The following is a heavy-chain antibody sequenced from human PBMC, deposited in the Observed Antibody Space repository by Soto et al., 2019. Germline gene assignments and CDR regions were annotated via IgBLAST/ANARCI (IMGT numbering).Heavy chain of an antibody. J-gene: IGHJ4*02. CDR3: AGGPDSSGYYSCAFDY. CDR1: GGTFSSYA. V-gene: IGHV1-69*12. CDR2: IIPIFGTA. D-gene: IGHD3-22*01. Sequence: QVQLVQSGAEVKKPGSSVKVSCKASGGTFSSYAISWVRQAPGQGLEWMGGIIPIFGTANYAQKFQGGVTMTADEPTSTGYRELSSLRSEDTAVYYCAGGPDSSGYYSCAFDYWGQGTLVTVSS.